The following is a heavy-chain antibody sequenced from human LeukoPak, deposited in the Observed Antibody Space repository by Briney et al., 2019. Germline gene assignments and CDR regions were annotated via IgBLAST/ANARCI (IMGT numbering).Heavy chain of an antibody. J-gene: IGHJ4*02. CDR2: IYPGDSDT. CDR1: GYSFTSYW. Sequence: GESLKISCKGSGYSFTSYWIGWVRQMPGKGPEWMGIIYPGDSDTRYSPSFQGQVTISADKSISTAYLQWSSLKASDTAMYYCARIDSSGYYKHERFDYWGQGTLVTVSS. CDR3: ARIDSSGYYKHERFDY. D-gene: IGHD3-22*01. V-gene: IGHV5-51*01.